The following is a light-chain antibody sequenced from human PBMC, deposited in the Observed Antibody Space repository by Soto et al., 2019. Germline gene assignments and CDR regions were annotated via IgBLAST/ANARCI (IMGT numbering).Light chain of an antibody. CDR3: CSFAGGATFV. CDR1: SNDIGGYNL. V-gene: IGLV2-23*02. Sequence: QSALTQPASVSGSPVQSITISCTGTSNDIGGYNLVSWYQQHPGKAPKLIIFEANKRPSGVSDRFSGSRSGNTASLTISALQAEDEADYSCCSFAGGATFVFGGGTKLTVL. CDR2: EAN. J-gene: IGLJ2*01.